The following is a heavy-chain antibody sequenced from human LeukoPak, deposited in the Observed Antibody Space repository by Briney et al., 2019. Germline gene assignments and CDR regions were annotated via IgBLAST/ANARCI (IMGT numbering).Heavy chain of an antibody. Sequence: ASVKVSCKASGYTFTSYYIHWVRQAPGQGLEWMGIINPSGGSTTYAQKFQGRVTMTRDTSTSTVYMELSSLRSEDTAVYYCARVGCSGGSCDRYFDLWGRGTLVTVSS. V-gene: IGHV1-46*01. CDR3: ARVGCSGGSCDRYFDL. D-gene: IGHD2-15*01. CDR1: GYTFTSYY. CDR2: INPSGGST. J-gene: IGHJ2*01.